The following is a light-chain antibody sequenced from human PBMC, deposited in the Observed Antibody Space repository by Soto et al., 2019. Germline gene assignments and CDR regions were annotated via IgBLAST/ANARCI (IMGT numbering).Light chain of an antibody. CDR2: AAS. CDR3: QQSYSTPIFT. Sequence: DIQMTQSPSSLSASVGDRVTITCRASQSISSYLNLYQQKPGKAPKLLIYAASSLQSGVPSRFSGSGSGTDFTLTISSLQPEDFATYYCQQSYSTPIFTFGPGTKSGYQT. V-gene: IGKV1-39*01. J-gene: IGKJ3*01. CDR1: QSISSY.